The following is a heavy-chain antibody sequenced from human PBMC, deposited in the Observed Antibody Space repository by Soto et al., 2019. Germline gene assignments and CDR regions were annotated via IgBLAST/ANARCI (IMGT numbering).Heavy chain of an antibody. CDR2: ISGSGGST. D-gene: IGHD3-3*01. J-gene: IGHJ4*02. Sequence: PGGSLRLSCAASGFTFGNYAMTWVRQAPGKGLEWVSGISGSGGSTYYADSVKGRFTIPRDNSKNTLYLQMNSLRAEDTAVYYCGKASLLRFLDSSFDYWGQGTLVTVSS. V-gene: IGHV3-23*01. CDR3: GKASLLRFLDSSFDY. CDR1: GFTFGNYA.